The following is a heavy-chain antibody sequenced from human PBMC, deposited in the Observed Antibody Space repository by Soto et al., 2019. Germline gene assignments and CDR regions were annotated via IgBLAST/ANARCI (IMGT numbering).Heavy chain of an antibody. CDR3: ARQRRSQQLGLYFDY. V-gene: IGHV3-NL1*01. J-gene: IGHJ4*02. CDR2: IYSGGST. Sequence: GSLRLSCAASGFTFSSYGMHWVRQAPGKGLEWVSVIYSGGSTYYADSVKGRFTISRDNSKNTLYLQMNSLRAEDTAVYYCARQRRSQQLGLYFDYWGQGTLVTVSS. CDR1: GFTFSSYG. D-gene: IGHD6-13*01.